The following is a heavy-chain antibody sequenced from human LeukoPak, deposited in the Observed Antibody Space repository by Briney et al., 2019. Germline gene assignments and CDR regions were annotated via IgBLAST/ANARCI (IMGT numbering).Heavy chain of an antibody. CDR1: GFSFSAYG. V-gene: IGHV3-30*18. Sequence: GGSLRLSCGTSGFSFSAYGMHWVRQAPGKGLEWVAVISYDGGNKFYADSVKGRFTISRDNSKNTMSLQMNSLRAEDTALYYCAKASNSGYFYGSGRYENWFDAWGQGTLVTVSS. CDR2: ISYDGGNK. CDR3: AKASNSGYFYGSGRYENWFDA. D-gene: IGHD3-10*01. J-gene: IGHJ5*02.